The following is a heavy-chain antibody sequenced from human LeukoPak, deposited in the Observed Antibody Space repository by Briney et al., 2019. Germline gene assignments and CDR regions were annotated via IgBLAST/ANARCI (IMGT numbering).Heavy chain of an antibody. V-gene: IGHV3-33*01. J-gene: IGHJ6*02. Sequence: QPGRSLRLSCAASGFTFSSYGMHWVRQAPGKGLEWVAVIWYDGSNKYYADSVKGRFTISRDNSKNTLYLQMNSLRAEDTAVYYCAREGWLLSKNYYYGMDAWGQGTTVTVSS. CDR1: GFTFSSYG. CDR3: AREGWLLSKNYYYGMDA. D-gene: IGHD3-3*01. CDR2: IWYDGSNK.